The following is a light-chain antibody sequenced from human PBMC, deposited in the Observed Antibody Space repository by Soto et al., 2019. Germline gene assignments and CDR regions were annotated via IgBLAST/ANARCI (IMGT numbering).Light chain of an antibody. V-gene: IGKV3-20*01. CDR2: GAS. Sequence: ESVLRQSPGTLSLSPGERATLSCRASQNVFSYCLAWYHQKPGQAVRLLIYGASTRAIGIPDRFSGSGSGTDFTLTISRLEPEDFAVYYRQQYGSSPAITFGGGTKVEIK. J-gene: IGKJ4*01. CDR1: QNVFSYC. CDR3: QQYGSSPAIT.